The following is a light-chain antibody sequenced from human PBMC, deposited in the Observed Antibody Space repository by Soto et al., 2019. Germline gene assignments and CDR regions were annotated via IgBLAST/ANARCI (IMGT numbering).Light chain of an antibody. CDR2: TAS. CDR1: QGVSTW. V-gene: IGKV1D-12*01. J-gene: IGKJ4*01. CDR3: QQTTAFPLT. Sequence: DIQMTQSPSSVSASVGDRVTITCRASQGVSTWLAWYQQKPGKAPNLLIYTASSLQSGVPSRYSSSGSRTDFDLPISSLQPECFATYYCQQTTAFPLTFGGGNKVEL.